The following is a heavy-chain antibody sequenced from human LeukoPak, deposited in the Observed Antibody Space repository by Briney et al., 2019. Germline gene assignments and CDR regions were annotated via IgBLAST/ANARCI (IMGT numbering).Heavy chain of an antibody. V-gene: IGHV1-2*02. CDR3: AREERWLQPYYYYYGMDV. CDR2: INPNSGGT. J-gene: IGHJ6*02. CDR1: GYTFTGYY. D-gene: IGHD5-24*01. Sequence: ASVKVSCKASGYTFTGYYMHWVRQAPGQGLEWMGWINPNSGGTNYAQKFQGRVTMTRDTSISTAYMELSRLRSDDTAVYYCAREERWLQPYYYYYGMDVWGQGTTVTVSS.